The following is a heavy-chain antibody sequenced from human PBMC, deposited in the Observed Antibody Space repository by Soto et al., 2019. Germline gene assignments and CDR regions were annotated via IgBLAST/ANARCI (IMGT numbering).Heavy chain of an antibody. CDR3: ARDPRYYYDSSGYNYYYGMDV. CDR1: GGTFSSYA. D-gene: IGHD3-22*01. Sequence: ASVKVSCKASGGTFSSYAISWVRQAPGQGLEWMGGIIPIFGTANYPQKFQGRVTITADESTSTAYMELSSLRSEDTAVYYCARDPRYYYDSSGYNYYYGMDVWGQGTTVTVSS. CDR2: IIPIFGTA. V-gene: IGHV1-69*13. J-gene: IGHJ6*02.